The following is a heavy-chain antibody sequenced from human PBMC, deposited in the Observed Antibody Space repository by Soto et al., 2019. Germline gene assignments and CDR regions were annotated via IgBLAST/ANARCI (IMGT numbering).Heavy chain of an antibody. CDR3: EKDEVATAWSGMDV. Sequence: GGALRLSCAASGFTFSSYGMHWVRQAPGKGLAWVAVIAYDGSNKYDADAVKGRCTISRDNSKNTLYLQMNSLRAEDTAVYYCEKDEVATAWSGMDVWGQGTTVTVSS. CDR2: IAYDGSNK. CDR1: GFTFSSYG. D-gene: IGHD5-12*01. J-gene: IGHJ6*02. V-gene: IGHV3-30*18.